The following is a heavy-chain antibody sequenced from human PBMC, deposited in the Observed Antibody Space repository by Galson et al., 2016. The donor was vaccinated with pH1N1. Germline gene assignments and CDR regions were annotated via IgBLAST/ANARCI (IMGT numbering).Heavy chain of an antibody. CDR2: ISYDGSDK. CDR1: GFRFSSYG. J-gene: IGHJ4*02. D-gene: IGHD3-9*01. CDR3: AKDQSVFDLPIDY. V-gene: IGHV3-30*18. Sequence: SLRLSCAASGFRFSSYGMHWVRQAPGKGLEWVAGISYDGSDKFYADSVKGRFTITRDNSKNTLYLLMDSLRYDDTAVYYCAKDQSVFDLPIDYWGQGTLSASPQ.